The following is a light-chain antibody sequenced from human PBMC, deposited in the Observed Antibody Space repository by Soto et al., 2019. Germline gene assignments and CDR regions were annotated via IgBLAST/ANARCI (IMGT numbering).Light chain of an antibody. Sequence: DIQMTQSPSSLSASVGDRVTITCRASQSIGNYLNWYQQKPGKAPKLLIYAASSFQRGVPSRFSGSGSGTGFTLTISSLQPEDFATYYCQQSYTTPRTFGQGTKVEIK. V-gene: IGKV1-39*01. CDR3: QQSYTTPRT. J-gene: IGKJ2*01. CDR1: QSIGNY. CDR2: AAS.